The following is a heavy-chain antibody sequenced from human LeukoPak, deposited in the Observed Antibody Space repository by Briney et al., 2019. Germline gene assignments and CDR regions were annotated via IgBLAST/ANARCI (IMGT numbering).Heavy chain of an antibody. J-gene: IGHJ4*02. CDR1: GGSISSYY. CDR3: ATSYYYDSSGYYYRY. D-gene: IGHD3-22*01. V-gene: IGHV4-59*01. CDR2: IYYSGST. Sequence: SETLSLTCTVSGGSISSYYWSWIRQPPGKGLEWIGYIYYSGSTNYNPSLKSRVTISVYTSKNQFSLKLSSVTAADTAVYYCATSYYYDSSGYYYRYWGQGTLVTVSS.